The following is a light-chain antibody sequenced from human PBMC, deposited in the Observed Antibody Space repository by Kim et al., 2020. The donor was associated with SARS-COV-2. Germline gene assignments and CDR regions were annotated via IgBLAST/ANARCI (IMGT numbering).Light chain of an antibody. CDR3: CSYAGTYTLI. Sequence: GQSFTISCIGTSSDIGGYNYVSWYQQYPGKAPKLIIYDVSQRPLGVPDRFSGSKSGNTASLTISGLQAEDEADYHCCSYAGTYTLIFGGGTQLTVL. V-gene: IGLV2-11*03. CDR1: SSDIGGYNY. J-gene: IGLJ2*01. CDR2: DVS.